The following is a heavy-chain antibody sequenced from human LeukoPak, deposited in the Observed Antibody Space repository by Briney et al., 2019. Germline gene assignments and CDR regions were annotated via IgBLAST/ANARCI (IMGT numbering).Heavy chain of an antibody. V-gene: IGHV4-61*01. D-gene: IGHD3-10*01. Sequence: SETLSLTCTVSGGSVSSGSYYWSWIRQLPGTGLEWIGYIYYSGSTNYNPSLKSRVTISVDTSKNQSSLKLSSVTAADTAVYYCARGRNVLLWFGESELSFDPWGQGTLVTVSS. CDR2: IYYSGST. J-gene: IGHJ5*02. CDR1: GGSVSSGSYY. CDR3: ARGRNVLLWFGESELSFDP.